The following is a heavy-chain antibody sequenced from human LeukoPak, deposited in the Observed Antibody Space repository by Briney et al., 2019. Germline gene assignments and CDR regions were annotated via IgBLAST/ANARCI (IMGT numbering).Heavy chain of an antibody. J-gene: IGHJ4*02. CDR1: GFTFSSYE. Sequence: GGSLRLSCAASGFTFSSYEMNWVRQAPGKGLEWVSYIYNTGSLVYYVDSAKGRFTVSRDNAQTSLYLQMSSLRAEDTALYYCARERASCGGDCLDYWGQGTLVTVSS. D-gene: IGHD2-21*02. CDR2: IYNTGSLV. V-gene: IGHV3-48*03. CDR3: ARERASCGGDCLDY.